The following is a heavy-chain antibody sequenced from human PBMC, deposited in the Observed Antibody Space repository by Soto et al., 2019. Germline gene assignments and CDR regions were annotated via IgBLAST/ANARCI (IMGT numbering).Heavy chain of an antibody. CDR2: ISDSGGST. V-gene: IGHV3-23*01. CDR3: AKPSALADFVVIPASMDY. Sequence: GGSLRLSCAASGFTFSNYAMTWVRQAPGKGLEWVSAISDSGGSTYYADSVKGRFTISRDNSKSTLYLQMNSLRAEDTAVYYCAKPSALADFVVIPASMDYWGQGTVVTVSS. J-gene: IGHJ4*02. CDR1: GFTFSNYA. D-gene: IGHD2-2*01.